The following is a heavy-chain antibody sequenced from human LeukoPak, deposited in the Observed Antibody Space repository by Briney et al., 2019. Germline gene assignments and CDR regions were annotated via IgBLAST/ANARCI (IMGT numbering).Heavy chain of an antibody. D-gene: IGHD3-10*01. CDR1: GFTFSTYA. CDR3: AKETSRSRGFDY. Sequence: GGSLRLSCAASGFTFSTYAMSWVRQAPGKGLEWVSTISDSGANTYYADSVRGRFTISRDNSKNTLYLQMNSLRAEDTAVYYCAKETSRSRGFDYWGQGTLVTVSS. CDR2: ISDSGANT. J-gene: IGHJ4*02. V-gene: IGHV3-23*01.